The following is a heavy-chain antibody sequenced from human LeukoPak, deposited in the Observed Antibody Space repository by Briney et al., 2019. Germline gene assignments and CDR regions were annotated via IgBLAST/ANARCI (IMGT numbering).Heavy chain of an antibody. J-gene: IGHJ4*02. V-gene: IGHV1-69*04. Sequence: SVKVSCKASGGTFSSYAISWVRQAPGQGLEWMGRIIPILGIANYAQKFQGRVTITADKSTSTAYMELSSLRSEDTAVYYCARATTSSSHPFDYWGQGTLVTVYS. D-gene: IGHD6-13*01. CDR3: ARATTSSSHPFDY. CDR1: GGTFSSYA. CDR2: IIPILGIA.